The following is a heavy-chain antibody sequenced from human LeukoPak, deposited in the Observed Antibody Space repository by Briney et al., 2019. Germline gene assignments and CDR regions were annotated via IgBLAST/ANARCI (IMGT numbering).Heavy chain of an antibody. CDR3: AREGTAGYYYYYMDV. D-gene: IGHD1-1*01. Sequence: TASETLSLTCTVSGGSISSGDYYWSWIRQPPGKGLEWIGYIYYSGSTYYNPSLRSRVTISVDTSKDQFSLKLSSVTAADTAVYYCAREGTAGYYYYYMDVWGKGTTVTVSS. V-gene: IGHV4-30-4*02. J-gene: IGHJ6*03. CDR2: IYYSGST. CDR1: GGSISSGDYY.